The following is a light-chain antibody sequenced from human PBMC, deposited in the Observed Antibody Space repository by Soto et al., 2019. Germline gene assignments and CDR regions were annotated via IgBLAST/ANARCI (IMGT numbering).Light chain of an antibody. CDR1: NIGSKS. J-gene: IGLJ2*01. V-gene: IGLV3-21*04. CDR3: QVWDSSSDHVV. CDR2: YDS. Sequence: SYELTQPPSVSVAPGKTARITCGGNNIGSKSVHWYQQKPGQAPVLVIYYDSDRHSGIPERFSGSNSGNTATLTISRVEAGDEADYYGQVWDSSSDHVVFGGGTKLTVL.